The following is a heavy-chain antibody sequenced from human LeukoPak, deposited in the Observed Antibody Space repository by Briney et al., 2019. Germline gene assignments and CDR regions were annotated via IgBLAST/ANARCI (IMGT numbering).Heavy chain of an antibody. D-gene: IGHD4-11*01. Sequence: GGSLRLSCAASGFTFAGYAMNWVRQAPGKGLEWVAVIWSDGSNRYYGDPVKGRFTISRDNFQRTVYLQMNSLRAEDTAVYYCAKDAQRGFDYSNSLDNWGQGTLVTVSS. CDR2: IWSDGSNR. CDR3: AKDAQRGFDYSNSLDN. CDR1: GFTFAGYA. V-gene: IGHV3-33*06. J-gene: IGHJ4*02.